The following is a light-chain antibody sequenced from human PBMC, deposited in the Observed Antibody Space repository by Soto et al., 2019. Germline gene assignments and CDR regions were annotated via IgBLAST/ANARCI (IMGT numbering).Light chain of an antibody. Sequence: QSALTQPASVSGSSGQSITISCTGTSSDVGSYNLVSWYQQHPGKAPKLMIYEVSKRPSGVSNRFSGSKSGNTASLTISGLQAEDESYYYCCSSAGCSTSFYVFGTGTKVTVL. J-gene: IGLJ1*01. CDR1: SSDVGSYNL. V-gene: IGLV2-23*02. CDR3: CSSAGCSTSFYV. CDR2: EVS.